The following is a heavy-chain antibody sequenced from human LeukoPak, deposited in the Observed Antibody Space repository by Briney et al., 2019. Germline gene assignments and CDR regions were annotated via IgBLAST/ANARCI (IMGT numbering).Heavy chain of an antibody. CDR3: ARVPRDSSFEGDY. D-gene: IGHD6-6*01. J-gene: IGHJ4*02. Sequence: WASVKVSCKASGYTFTGYYMHWVRQAHGQGLEWMGWINPNSGGTNYAQKFQGRVTMTRDTSISTGYMELSRLRSDDTAVYYCARVPRDSSFEGDYWGQGTLVTVSS. CDR2: INPNSGGT. CDR1: GYTFTGYY. V-gene: IGHV1-2*02.